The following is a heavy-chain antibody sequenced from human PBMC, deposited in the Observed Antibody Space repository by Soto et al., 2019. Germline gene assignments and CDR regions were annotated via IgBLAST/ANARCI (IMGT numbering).Heavy chain of an antibody. Sequence: LRLSCTASGFTFGDYAMSWVRQAPGKGLEWVGFIRSKAYGGTTEYAASVKGRFTISRDDSKSIAYLQMNSLKTEDTAVYYCTRVYSGSYGGAFDIWGQGTMVTVSS. CDR3: TRVYSGSYGGAFDI. CDR2: IRSKAYGGTT. V-gene: IGHV3-49*04. D-gene: IGHD1-26*01. J-gene: IGHJ3*02. CDR1: GFTFGDYA.